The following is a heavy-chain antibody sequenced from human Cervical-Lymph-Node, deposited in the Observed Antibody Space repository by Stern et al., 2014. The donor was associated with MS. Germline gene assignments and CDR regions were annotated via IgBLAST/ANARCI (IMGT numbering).Heavy chain of an antibody. CDR3: TTLDYAAKYGVDV. D-gene: IGHD4/OR15-4a*01. J-gene: IGHJ6*02. CDR2: IKGKTDGGTT. CDR1: GITFNRAW. Sequence: EVQLVESGGGLVKPGGSLRLSCTVSGITFNRAWVTWVRQAPGKGLEWVCRIKGKTDGGTTDYAAPVRGRFTISRDDSKNTLYLQMDSLKTEDTAVYYCTTLDYAAKYGVDVWGQGTTVTVSS. V-gene: IGHV3-15*01.